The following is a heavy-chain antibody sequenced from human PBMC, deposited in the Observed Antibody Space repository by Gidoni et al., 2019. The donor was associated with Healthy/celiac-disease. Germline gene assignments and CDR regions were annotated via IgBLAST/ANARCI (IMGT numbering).Heavy chain of an antibody. V-gene: IGHV4-34*01. CDR2: INHSGST. J-gene: IGHJ6*02. Sequence: QVQLQQWGAGLLKPSETLSLTCAVYGGSFSGYYWSWIRQPPGKGLEWIGEINHSGSTNYNPSLKSRVTISVDTSKNQFSLKLSSVTAADTAVYYCARCHGGFYGMDVWGQGTTVTVSS. CDR3: ARCHGGFYGMDV. D-gene: IGHD2-15*01. CDR1: GGSFSGYY.